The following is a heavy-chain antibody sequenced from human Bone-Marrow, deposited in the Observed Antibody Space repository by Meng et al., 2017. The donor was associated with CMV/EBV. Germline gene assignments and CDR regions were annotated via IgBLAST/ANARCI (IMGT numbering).Heavy chain of an antibody. Sequence: SGPTLVKPTQTLTLTCTFSGFSLNTIGVGVGWIRQPPGKALEWLAHIFSNDEKSYSTSLKSRLTISKDTSKSQVVLTMTNMDPVDTATYYCARTPITGTPSYYFDYWGQGTLVTVSS. CDR3: ARTPITGTPSYYFDY. D-gene: IGHD1-20*01. J-gene: IGHJ4*02. CDR2: IFSNDEK. V-gene: IGHV2-26*01. CDR1: GFSLNTIGVG.